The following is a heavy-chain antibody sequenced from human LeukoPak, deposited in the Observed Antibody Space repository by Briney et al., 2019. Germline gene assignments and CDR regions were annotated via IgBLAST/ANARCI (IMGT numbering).Heavy chain of an antibody. V-gene: IGHV4-61*08. CDR3: ARDRGDKNDYYYGMDV. CDR1: GGSISSGGYS. CDR2: IYYSGST. Sequence: PSQTLSLTCAVSGGSISSGGYSWSWIRQPPGKGLEWIGYIYYSGSTNYNPSLKSRVTISVDTSKNQFSLKLSSVTAADTAVYYCARDRGDKNDYYYGMDVWGQGTTVTVSS. D-gene: IGHD3-10*01. J-gene: IGHJ6*02.